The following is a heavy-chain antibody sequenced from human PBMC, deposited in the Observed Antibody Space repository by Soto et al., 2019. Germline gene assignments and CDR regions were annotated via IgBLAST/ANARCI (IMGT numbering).Heavy chain of an antibody. CDR3: ARFMTYYYDSSGYYASD. D-gene: IGHD3-22*01. J-gene: IGHJ4*02. Sequence: QVQLVQSGAEVKKPGASVKVSCKASGYTFTSYGISWVRQAPGQGLEWMGWISAYNGNTNYAQKLQGRVTMTTDTTTSKAYMELRSLRSDETAVDYCARFMTYYYDSSGYYASDWGQGTLGTVAS. CDR1: GYTFTSYG. V-gene: IGHV1-18*01. CDR2: ISAYNGNT.